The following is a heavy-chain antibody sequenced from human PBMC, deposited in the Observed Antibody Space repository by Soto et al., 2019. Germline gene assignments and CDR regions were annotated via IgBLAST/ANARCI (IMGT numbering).Heavy chain of an antibody. CDR3: ARDREAGYNFYYGMDV. CDR1: GADINTYS. J-gene: IGHJ6*02. D-gene: IGHD6-19*01. V-gene: IGHV4-4*07. Sequence: SETLALTSSVSGADINTYSWPWILEPAGKGLERIGRIYTSARINYNPSLKGRVTLSVDTSTNQVSLRLASVTAADTAIYYCARDREAGYNFYYGMDVWGQGTTVT. CDR2: IYTSARI.